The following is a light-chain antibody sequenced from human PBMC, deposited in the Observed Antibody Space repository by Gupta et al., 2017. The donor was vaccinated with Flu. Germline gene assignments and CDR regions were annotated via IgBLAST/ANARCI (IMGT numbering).Light chain of an antibody. V-gene: IGLV2-23*02. CDR3: CSYANTNTFV. Sequence: QSALTQPASGSGSPGQSTTISCTGTTSDVGGYNFVSWYQQHPGKAPKSMIYEVTKRPSGVSNRFSGSKSGNTASLTISGLQAEDEADYYCCSYANTNTFVFGGGTKLTGL. CDR1: TSDVGGYNF. CDR2: EVT. J-gene: IGLJ3*02.